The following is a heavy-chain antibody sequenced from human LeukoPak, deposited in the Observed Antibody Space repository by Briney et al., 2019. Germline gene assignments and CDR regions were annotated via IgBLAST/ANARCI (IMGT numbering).Heavy chain of an antibody. V-gene: IGHV3-21*01. J-gene: IGHJ1*01. Sequence: GGSLRLSCAASGFTFNSYSMYWVRQAPGKGLEWVSSISSSSSHMYYADSVKGRFSISRDNAKNSLYLPINSLRAEDTAVYYCARDSGSSYGYYFLHWGQGTLVTVSS. D-gene: IGHD1-26*01. CDR3: ARDSGSSYGYYFLH. CDR1: GFTFNSYS. CDR2: ISSSSSHM.